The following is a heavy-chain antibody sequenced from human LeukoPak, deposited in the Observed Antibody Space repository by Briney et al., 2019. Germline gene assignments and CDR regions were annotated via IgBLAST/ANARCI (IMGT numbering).Heavy chain of an antibody. CDR1: GYTFTSYG. CDR3: ARDDEPGFFGVVSEAFDI. CDR2: ISAYNGNT. Sequence: GASVKVSCKASGYTFTSYGISWVRQAPGQGLEWMGWISAYNGNTNYAQKLQGRVTMTTDTSTSTAYMELRSLRSDDTAVYYCARDDEPGFFGVVSEAFDIWGQGTMVTVSS. D-gene: IGHD3-3*01. J-gene: IGHJ3*02. V-gene: IGHV1-18*01.